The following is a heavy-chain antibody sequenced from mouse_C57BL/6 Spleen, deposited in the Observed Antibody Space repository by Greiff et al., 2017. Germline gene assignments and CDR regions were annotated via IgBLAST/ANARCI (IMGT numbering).Heavy chain of an antibody. Sequence: QVQLKQPGADLVMPGASVKLSCKASGYTFTSYWMHWVKQRPGQGLEWIGEIDPSDSYTNYTQKFKGKSTVTVDKSSSTAYMQLSSLTSEDSAVYYCAKYYYGSSYYAMDYWGQGTSVTVSA. CDR1: GYTFTSYW. V-gene: IGHV1-69*01. D-gene: IGHD1-1*01. J-gene: IGHJ4*01. CDR2: IDPSDSYT. CDR3: AKYYYGSSYYAMDY.